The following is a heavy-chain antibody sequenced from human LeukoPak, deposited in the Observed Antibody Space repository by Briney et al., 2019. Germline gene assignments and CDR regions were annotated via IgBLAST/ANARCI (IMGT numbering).Heavy chain of an antibody. D-gene: IGHD6-19*01. J-gene: IGHJ6*02. CDR3: ARVAGRVNYYYGMDV. CDR2: ISYDGSNK. V-gene: IGHV3-30*04. CDR1: GYTLSSYT. Sequence: GGSLRLSCAAPGYTLSSYTIRWVCQTPGKGVGWGALISYDGSNKYYADSVKGRFTIYRDNSKNTLYLQMNSLRAEDTAVYYCARVAGRVNYYYGMDVWGQGTTVTVSS.